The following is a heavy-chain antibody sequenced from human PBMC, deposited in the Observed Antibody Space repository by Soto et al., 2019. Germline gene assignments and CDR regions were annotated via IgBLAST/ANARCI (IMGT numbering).Heavy chain of an antibody. J-gene: IGHJ6*03. Sequence: QVQLQESGPGLVKPSQTLSLTCTVSGGSISSGGYYWSWIRHHPGTGLEWIGYIYYSGSTYYNPAPKSRVTISVDTSKNQFSLKLSSVTAADTAVYHCARDPGRYFYMDVWGKGTTVTVSS. V-gene: IGHV4-31*03. CDR1: GGSISSGGYY. CDR3: ARDPGRYFYMDV. CDR2: IYYSGST.